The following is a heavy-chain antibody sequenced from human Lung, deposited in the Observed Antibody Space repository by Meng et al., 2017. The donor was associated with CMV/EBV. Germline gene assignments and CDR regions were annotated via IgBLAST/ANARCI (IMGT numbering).Heavy chain of an antibody. CDR1: GYSFTRYD. CDR3: ARTRIEVEPDGTKIKYYNYGMDV. V-gene: IGHV1-8*01. CDR2: MNPNSGNT. Sequence: ASXXVSXKASGYSFTRYDINWVRQATGQGLEWMGWMNPNSGNTGYAQKFQGRVTMTRVTSISTAYMELSSLTSDDTAVYYCARTRIEVEPDGTKIKYYNYGMDVWXQGTTVTVSS. D-gene: IGHD2-15*01. J-gene: IGHJ6*02.